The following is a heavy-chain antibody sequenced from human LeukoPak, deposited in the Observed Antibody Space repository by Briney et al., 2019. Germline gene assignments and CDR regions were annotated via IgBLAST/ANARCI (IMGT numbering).Heavy chain of an antibody. Sequence: SETLSLTCTVSGGSISSSSYYWGWIRQPPGKGLEWIGSIYYSGSTYYNPSLKSRVTISVDTSKNQFSLKLSSVTAADTAVYYCARLHMTTVTRSLYYYYYMDVWGKGTTVTISS. CDR2: IYYSGST. CDR1: GGSISSSSYY. CDR3: ARLHMTTVTRSLYYYYYMDV. V-gene: IGHV4-39*07. J-gene: IGHJ6*03. D-gene: IGHD4-17*01.